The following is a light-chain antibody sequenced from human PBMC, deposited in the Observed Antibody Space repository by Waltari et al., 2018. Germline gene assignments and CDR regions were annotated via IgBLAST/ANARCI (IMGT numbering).Light chain of an antibody. CDR1: QSLLHNNGDNY. Sequence: DIVMTQSPLSLPVTPREPASISCRSTQSLLHNNGDNYLDWYVQRPGQSPQLLIYLTSKRASGVPDRLSGSGSGTDFTLKISRVEAEDVGVYYCMQTLQTPFTFGGGTKVEIK. CDR2: LTS. J-gene: IGKJ4*01. CDR3: MQTLQTPFT. V-gene: IGKV2-28*01.